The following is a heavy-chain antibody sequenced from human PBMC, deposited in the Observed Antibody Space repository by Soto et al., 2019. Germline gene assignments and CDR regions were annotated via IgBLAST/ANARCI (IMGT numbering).Heavy chain of an antibody. CDR2: ISDDGNNK. CDR1: GFTFSRYT. V-gene: IGHV3-30-3*01. J-gene: IGHJ4*01. D-gene: IGHD2-21*01. CDR3: SRDYEGETDCDLGY. Sequence: GGSLRLSCAASGFTFSRYTMHWVRQAPGKELEWMAFISDDGNNKYYADSVKGQFTISRDNSKNTLYLQMNSLRTEDTAVYYFSRDYEGETDCDLGYRGQGAAVTVSA.